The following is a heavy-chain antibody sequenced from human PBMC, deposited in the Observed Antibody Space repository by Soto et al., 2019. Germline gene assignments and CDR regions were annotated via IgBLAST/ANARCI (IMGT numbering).Heavy chain of an antibody. CDR3: ARVTYSSSWFPFDF. J-gene: IGHJ4*02. Sequence: SETLSLTCTVSGGSISSGDNYWSWTRQPPGKGLEWIGHSGSTNYNPSLKSRVTISVDTSKNQFSLKLSSVIAADTAVYYCARVTYSSSWFPFDFWGRGTLVTVSS. D-gene: IGHD6-13*01. CDR2: SGST. CDR1: GGSISSGDNY. V-gene: IGHV4-30-4*01.